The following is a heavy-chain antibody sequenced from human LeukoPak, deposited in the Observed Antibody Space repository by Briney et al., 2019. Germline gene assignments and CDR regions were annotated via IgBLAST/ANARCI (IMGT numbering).Heavy chain of an antibody. CDR1: GFTFSSYA. CDR2: IYSGGST. V-gene: IGHV3-53*01. CDR3: ARSKSRQYYYYMDV. Sequence: GGSLRLSCAASGFTFSSYAMSWVRQAPGKGLEWVSVIYSGGSTYYADSVKGRFTISRDNSKNTLYLQMNSLRAEDTAVYYCARSKSRQYYYYMDVWGKGTTVTISS. J-gene: IGHJ6*03.